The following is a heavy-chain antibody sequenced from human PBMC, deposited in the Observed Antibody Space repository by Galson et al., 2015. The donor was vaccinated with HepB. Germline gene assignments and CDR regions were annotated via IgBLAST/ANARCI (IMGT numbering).Heavy chain of an antibody. CDR1: GGTFSTYA. J-gene: IGHJ3*02. CDR3: AKLRTAAAGTDAFDI. V-gene: IGHV1-69*13. D-gene: IGHD6-13*01. Sequence: SVKVSCKASGGTFSTYAISWVRQAPGQGLEWMGGIVPIFGTANYAQKFQGRVTITADESTSTAYMELSSLRSEDTAVYYCAKLRTAAAGTDAFDIWGQGTVVTVSS. CDR2: IVPIFGTA.